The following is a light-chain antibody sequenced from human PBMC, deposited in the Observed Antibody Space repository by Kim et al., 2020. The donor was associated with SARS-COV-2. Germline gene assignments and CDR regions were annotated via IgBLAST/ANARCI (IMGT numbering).Light chain of an antibody. CDR3: QQLNSYPRGT. J-gene: IGKJ2*01. CDR2: AAS. V-gene: IGKV1-9*01. CDR1: QGISSY. Sequence: ASVGDRVTITCRASQGISSYLAWYQQTPGKAPKLLIYAASTLQSGVPSRFSGSGSGTEFTLTISSLQPEDFATYYCQQLNSYPRGTFGQGTKLEIK.